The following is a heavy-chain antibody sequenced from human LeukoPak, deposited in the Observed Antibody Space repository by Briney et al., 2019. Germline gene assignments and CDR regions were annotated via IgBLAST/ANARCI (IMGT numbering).Heavy chain of an antibody. CDR2: ISASGGST. D-gene: IGHD6-19*01. Sequence: GGSLRLSCAASGFTFSSYAMSWVRQAPGKGLEWVSAISASGGSTDYADSVKGRFTISRDNSKNTLYLQMNSLRAEDTAVFYCAKGLSSGWYGESGSWGQGTLVTVSS. CDR3: AKGLSSGWYGESGS. J-gene: IGHJ5*02. V-gene: IGHV3-23*01. CDR1: GFTFSSYA.